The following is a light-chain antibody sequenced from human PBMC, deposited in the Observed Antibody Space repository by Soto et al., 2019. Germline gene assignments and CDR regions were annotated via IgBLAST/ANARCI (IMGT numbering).Light chain of an antibody. Sequence: EIVLTQSPATLSLSPGETATLSCRASQSVSGYIGWYQQKPGQAPRLLIYADSNRATGIPARFSGSGSGTDFTLTISSLEPEDFAVYYCQQRSNWPTFGQGTKVDIK. CDR1: QSVSGY. V-gene: IGKV3-11*01. CDR3: QQRSNWPT. J-gene: IGKJ1*01. CDR2: ADS.